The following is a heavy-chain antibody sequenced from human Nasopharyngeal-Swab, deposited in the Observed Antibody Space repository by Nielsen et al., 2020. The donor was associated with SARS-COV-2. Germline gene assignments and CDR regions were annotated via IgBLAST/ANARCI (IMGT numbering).Heavy chain of an antibody. CDR3: ARSNWFDP. V-gene: IGHV3-66*01. J-gene: IGHJ5*02. CDR1: GFTVSSNY. Sequence: GESLKISCAASGFTVSSNYMSWVRQAPGKGLEWVSVIYSGGSTYYADSVKGRFTISRDNSKSTLYLQMNSLRAEDTAVYYCARSNWFDPWGQGTLVTVSS. CDR2: IYSGGST.